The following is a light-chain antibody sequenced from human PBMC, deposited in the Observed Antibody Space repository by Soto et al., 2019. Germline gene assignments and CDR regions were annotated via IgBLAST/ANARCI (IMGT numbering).Light chain of an antibody. CDR2: EVT. CDR1: RSDVGGYDY. J-gene: IGLJ7*01. V-gene: IGLV2-14*01. Sequence: QSALTQPASVSGSPGQSITISCTGTRSDVGGYDYVSWYQQHPGKAPKLIIYEVTNRPSGVSNRFSGSKSGNTASLTISGLQAEDEGNYYCAAWDDSLNGHAVFGGGTQLTVL. CDR3: AAWDDSLNGHAV.